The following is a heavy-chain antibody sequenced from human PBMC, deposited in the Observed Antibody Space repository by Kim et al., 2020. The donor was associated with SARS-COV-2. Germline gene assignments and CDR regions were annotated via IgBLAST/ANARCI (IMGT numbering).Heavy chain of an antibody. J-gene: IGHJ3*02. CDR3: AGSSSWSGDAFDI. Sequence: GGSLRLSCAASGFTFSSYGMHWVRQAPGKGLEWVAVIWYDGSNKYYADSVKGRFTISRDNSKNTLYLQMNSLRAEDTAVYYCAGSSSWSGDAFDIWGQGTMVTVSS. D-gene: IGHD6-13*01. V-gene: IGHV3-33*01. CDR1: GFTFSSYG. CDR2: IWYDGSNK.